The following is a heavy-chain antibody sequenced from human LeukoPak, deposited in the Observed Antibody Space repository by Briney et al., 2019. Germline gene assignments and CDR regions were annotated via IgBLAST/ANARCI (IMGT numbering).Heavy chain of an antibody. J-gene: IGHJ4*02. V-gene: IGHV3-23*01. CDR2: ISGSGGST. D-gene: IGHD4/OR15-4a*01. CDR1: GFTFSSYA. CDR3: ARRAGAYSHPYDY. Sequence: PGGSLRLSCVVSGFTFSSYAMSWVRQAPGKGLEWVSGISGSGGSTYYADSVKGRFTISRDNSKNTLYLQMNSLRAEDTAVYYCARRAGAYSHPYDYWGQGTLVTVSS.